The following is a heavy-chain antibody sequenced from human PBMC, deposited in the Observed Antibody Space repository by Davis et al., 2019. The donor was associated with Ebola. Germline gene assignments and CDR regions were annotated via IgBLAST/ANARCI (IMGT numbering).Heavy chain of an antibody. CDR1: GESVSSFY. Sequence: SETLSLTCTVSGESVSSFYWSWIRQPPGKGLEWIGEINHSGSTNYNPSLKSRVTISVDTSKNQFSLKLSSVTAADTAVYYCARGGGIQLWLRRRLDPWGQGTLVTVSS. V-gene: IGHV4-34*01. CDR2: INHSGST. D-gene: IGHD5-18*01. CDR3: ARGGGIQLWLRRRLDP. J-gene: IGHJ5*02.